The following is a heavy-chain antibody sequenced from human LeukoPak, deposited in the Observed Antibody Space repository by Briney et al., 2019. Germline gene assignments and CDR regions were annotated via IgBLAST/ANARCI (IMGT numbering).Heavy chain of an antibody. CDR3: ARTNGYCSSSSCYGNFDY. D-gene: IGHD2-2*03. J-gene: IGHJ4*02. V-gene: IGHV4-38-2*02. CDR1: GYSISSGYY. Sequence: PSETPSLTCTVSGYSISSGYYWGWIRQPPGKGLEWIGTIYHSGSPYYNPSLKSRVTISVDTSKNQFSLKLSSVTAADTAVYYCARTNGYCSSSSCYGNFDYWGQGTLVTVSS. CDR2: IYHSGSP.